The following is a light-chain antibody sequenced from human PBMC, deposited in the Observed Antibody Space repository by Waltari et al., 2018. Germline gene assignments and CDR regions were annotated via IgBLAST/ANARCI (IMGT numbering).Light chain of an antibody. V-gene: IGLV1-44*01. CDR3: STWDHSLKGPV. J-gene: IGLJ2*01. CDR2: SDF. CDR1: ISNIGSAT. Sequence: QSVLTQPPSVSATPGQRVTISCSGSISNIGSATVHWYQHLPGTAPRLVMFSDFQRPSGVPERLSGSNSGTSASLAISGLQSDDEAVYFCSTWDHSLKGPVFGGGTKLTVL.